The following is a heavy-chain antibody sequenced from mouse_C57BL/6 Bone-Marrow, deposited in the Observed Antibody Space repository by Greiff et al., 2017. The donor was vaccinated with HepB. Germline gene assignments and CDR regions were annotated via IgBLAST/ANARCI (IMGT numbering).Heavy chain of an antibody. CDR1: GYTFTSYW. CDR3: ARRVDYYAMDY. J-gene: IGHJ4*01. V-gene: IGHV1-55*01. D-gene: IGHD1-1*02. Sequence: QVQLQQPGAELVKPGASVKMSCKASGYTFTSYWITWVKQRPGQGLEWIGDIYPRDGSTKYNEKFKGKATLTADKSSSTAYMQLNSLTSEDSAVYFCARRVDYYAMDYWGQGTSVTVSS. CDR2: IYPRDGST.